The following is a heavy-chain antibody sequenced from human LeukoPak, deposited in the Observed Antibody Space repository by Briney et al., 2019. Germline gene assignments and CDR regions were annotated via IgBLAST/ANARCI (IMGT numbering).Heavy chain of an antibody. Sequence: SETLSLTCTVYGGSFSGYYWSWIRQPPGKGLDWIGEINHGGNTNYNPSLKSRVTISVDTSKNQLSLKLSSVTAADTAVYYSARHHYYYDSSGYYIFNGFDIWGQGTMVTVSS. D-gene: IGHD3-22*01. CDR3: ARHHYYYDSSGYYIFNGFDI. V-gene: IGHV4-34*01. CDR1: GGSFSGYY. J-gene: IGHJ3*02. CDR2: INHGGNT.